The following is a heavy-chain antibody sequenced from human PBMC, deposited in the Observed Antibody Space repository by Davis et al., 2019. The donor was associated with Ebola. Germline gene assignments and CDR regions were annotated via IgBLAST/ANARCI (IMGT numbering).Heavy chain of an antibody. V-gene: IGHV4-34*01. CDR2: INHSGST. CDR1: GGSFSGYY. J-gene: IGHJ6*02. CDR3: ARSRAPPNCSSTSCFQYYYYYYGMDV. D-gene: IGHD2-2*01. Sequence: SETLSLTCAVYGGSFSGYYWSWIRQPPGKGLEWIGEINHSGSTNYNPSLKSRVTISVDTSKNQFSLKLSSVTAADTAVYYCARSRAPPNCSSTSCFQYYYYYYGMDVWGQGTTVTVSS.